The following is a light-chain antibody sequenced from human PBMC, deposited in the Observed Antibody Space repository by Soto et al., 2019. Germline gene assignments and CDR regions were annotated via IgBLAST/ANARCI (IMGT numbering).Light chain of an antibody. V-gene: IGKV3-11*01. CDR3: QQRSF. CDR1: QSVSSY. J-gene: IGKJ4*01. CDR2: DAS. Sequence: EIVLTQSPATLSLSPGERATLSCRASQSVSSYLAWYQQKPGQAPRLLIYDASNRATGIPARFSGSGSGTDFTLTISSLEPEDFAVCYCQQRSFFGGGTKVEIK.